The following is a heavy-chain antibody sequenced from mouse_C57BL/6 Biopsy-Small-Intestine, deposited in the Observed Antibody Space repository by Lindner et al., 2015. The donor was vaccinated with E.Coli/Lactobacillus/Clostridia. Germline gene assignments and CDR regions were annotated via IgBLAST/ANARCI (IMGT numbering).Heavy chain of an antibody. CDR3: AGAAQATGFGY. D-gene: IGHD3-2*02. Sequence: VQLQESGAEVVKPGASVKLSCKASGYTFTSYGISWVKQRSGQGLEWIGEIYPRSGNTYYYEKFKGKATLTADKSSSTAYMELRSLTSEDSAVYFCAGAAQATGFGYWGQGTLVTVSA. V-gene: IGHV1-81*01. J-gene: IGHJ3*01. CDR1: GYTFTSYG. CDR2: IYPRSGNT.